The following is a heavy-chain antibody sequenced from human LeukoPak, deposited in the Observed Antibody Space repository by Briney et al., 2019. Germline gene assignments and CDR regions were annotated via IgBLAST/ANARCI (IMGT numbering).Heavy chain of an antibody. Sequence: ASVKVSCKASGYTFTGYYMHWVRQAPGQGLEWMGWINPNSGGTNYAQKFQGRVPMTRDTSISTAYMELSRLRSDDTAVYYCARDRDRWLRALNYWGQGTLVTVSS. V-gene: IGHV1-2*02. CDR1: GYTFTGYY. D-gene: IGHD3-22*01. CDR3: ARDRDRWLRALNY. J-gene: IGHJ4*02. CDR2: INPNSGGT.